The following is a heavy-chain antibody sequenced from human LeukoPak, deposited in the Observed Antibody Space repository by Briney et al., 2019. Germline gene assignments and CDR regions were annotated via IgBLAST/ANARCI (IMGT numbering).Heavy chain of an antibody. CDR1: GYSFTSYW. J-gene: IGHJ5*02. CDR2: IYPGDSGT. CDR3: ARALRTWSGYSPKPKIHDWFDP. Sequence: GESLKISCKGSGYSFTSYWIGWVRQMPGKGLEWMGIIYPGDSGTRYSPSFQGQVTISADKSISTAYLQWSSLKASDTAMYYCARALRTWSGYSPKPKIHDWFDPWGQGTLVTVSS. D-gene: IGHD3-3*01. V-gene: IGHV5-51*01.